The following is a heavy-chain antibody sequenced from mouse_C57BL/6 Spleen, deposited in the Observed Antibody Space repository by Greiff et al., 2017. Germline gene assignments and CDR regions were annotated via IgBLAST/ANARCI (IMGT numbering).Heavy chain of an antibody. J-gene: IGHJ1*03. CDR1: GYTFTDYY. D-gene: IGHD1-1*01. Sequence: VQLQQSGPELVKPGASVKISCKASGYTFTDYYMNWVKQSHGKSLEWIGDINPNNGGTSYNQKFKGKATLTVDKSSSTAYMELRSLTSEDSAVYYCARFDTTVVATRYFDVWGTGTTVTVSS. V-gene: IGHV1-26*01. CDR3: ARFDTTVVATRYFDV. CDR2: INPNNGGT.